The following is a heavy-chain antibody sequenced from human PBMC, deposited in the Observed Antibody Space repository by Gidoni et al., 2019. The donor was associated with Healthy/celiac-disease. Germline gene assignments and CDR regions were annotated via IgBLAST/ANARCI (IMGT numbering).Heavy chain of an antibody. J-gene: IGHJ4*02. CDR3: AKFDSRTTAMVAYYFDY. CDR2: ISGSGGST. D-gene: IGHD5-18*01. Sequence: EVQLVESGGGLVQPGGSLRLSCAASGFPFSSYAMSWVRQAPGKGLEWVSAISGSGGSTYYADSVKGRFTISRDNSKNTLYLQMNSLRAEDTAVYYCAKFDSRTTAMVAYYFDYWGQGTLVTVSS. V-gene: IGHV3-23*04. CDR1: GFPFSSYA.